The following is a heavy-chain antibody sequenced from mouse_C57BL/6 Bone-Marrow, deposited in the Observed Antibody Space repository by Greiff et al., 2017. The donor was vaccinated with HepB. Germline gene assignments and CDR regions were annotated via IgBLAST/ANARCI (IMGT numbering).Heavy chain of an antibody. CDR1: GYTFTSYD. D-gene: IGHD1-1*01. Sequence: QVQLKESGPELVKPGASVKLSCKASGYTFTSYDINWVKQRPGQGLEWIGWIYPRDGSTKYNEKFKGKATLTVDTSSSTAYMELHSLTSEDSAVYYCARRGDYYGTLYWYFDVWGTGTTVTVSS. CDR3: ARRGDYYGTLYWYFDV. J-gene: IGHJ1*03. CDR2: IYPRDGST. V-gene: IGHV1-85*01.